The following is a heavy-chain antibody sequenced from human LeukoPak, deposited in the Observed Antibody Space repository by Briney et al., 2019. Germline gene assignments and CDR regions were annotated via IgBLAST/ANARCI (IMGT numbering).Heavy chain of an antibody. J-gene: IGHJ4*02. CDR3: ARDSGTAMIPIY. Sequence: GGFLRLSCAASGFTFSSYSMNWVRQAPGKGLEWVSSISSSSSYIYYADSVKGRFTISRDNAKNSLYLQMNSLRAEDTAVYYCARDSGTAMIPIYWGQGTLVTASS. CDR2: ISSSSSYI. CDR1: GFTFSSYS. D-gene: IGHD5-18*01. V-gene: IGHV3-21*01.